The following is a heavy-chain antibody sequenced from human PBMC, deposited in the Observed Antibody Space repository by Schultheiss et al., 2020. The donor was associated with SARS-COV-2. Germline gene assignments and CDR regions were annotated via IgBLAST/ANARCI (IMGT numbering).Heavy chain of an antibody. CDR1: GFTFSSYA. CDR3: AKDRGGSGSLTLGRVDLDC. Sequence: GSLRLSCAASGFTFSSYAMSWVRQAPGKGLEWVSAISGSGGSTYYADSVKGRFTISRDNSKKTMYLQMNSLRGEDTAVYYCAKDRGGSGSLTLGRVDLDCWGQGTLVTVSS. J-gene: IGHJ4*02. D-gene: IGHD1-26*01. CDR2: ISGSGGST. V-gene: IGHV3-23*01.